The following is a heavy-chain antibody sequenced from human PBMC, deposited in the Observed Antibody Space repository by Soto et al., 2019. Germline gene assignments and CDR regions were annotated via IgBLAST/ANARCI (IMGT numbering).Heavy chain of an antibody. CDR3: ARGIATGQLDP. Sequence: QIQLVQSGAEVKKTGASVKISCKASGYTFTRYTMDWGRQAPGQRLEWMGWINPDNGNTKSSQKFQDRVLITRDTSASTAYMDLSSLSSEDTAVYYCARGIATGQLDPWGQGTLVTVSS. V-gene: IGHV1-3*01. CDR2: INPDNGNT. J-gene: IGHJ5*02. CDR1: GYTFTRYT. D-gene: IGHD2-15*01.